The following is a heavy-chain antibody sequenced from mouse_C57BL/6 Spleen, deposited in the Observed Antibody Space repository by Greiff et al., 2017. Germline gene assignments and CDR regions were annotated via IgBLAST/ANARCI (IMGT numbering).Heavy chain of an antibody. D-gene: IGHD2-1*01. J-gene: IGHJ4*01. CDR1: GYSFTDYN. CDR2: INPNYGTT. Sequence: VQLQQSGPELVKPGASVKISCKASGYSFTDYNMNWVKQSNGKSLEWIGVINPNYGTTSYNQKFKGKATLTADKSSTTAYLQLSSLTSEDTAVYYCTGNGEYAMDYGGQGTTVTVSS. V-gene: IGHV1-39*01. CDR3: TGNGEYAMDY.